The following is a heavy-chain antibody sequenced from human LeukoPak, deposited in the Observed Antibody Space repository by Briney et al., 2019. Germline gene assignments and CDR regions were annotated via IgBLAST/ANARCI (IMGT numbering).Heavy chain of an antibody. CDR2: IYYSGST. V-gene: IGHV4-59*01. D-gene: IGHD5-18*01. CDR3: ARDRRGYSYGLDDYYYYGMDV. Sequence: SETLSLTCTVSGGSISSYYWSWIRQPPGKGLEWIGYIYYSGSTNYNPSLKSRVTISVDTSKNQFSLKLSSVTAADTAVYYCARDRRGYSYGLDDYYYYGMDVWGQGTTVTVSS. J-gene: IGHJ6*02. CDR1: GGSISSYY.